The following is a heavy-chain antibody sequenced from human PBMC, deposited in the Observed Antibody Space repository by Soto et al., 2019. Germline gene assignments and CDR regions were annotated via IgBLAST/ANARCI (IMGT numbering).Heavy chain of an antibody. J-gene: IGHJ4*02. CDR2: ISYDGSNK. Sequence: QVQLVESGGGVVQPGRSLRLSCAASGFTFSSYGMHWVRQAPGKGLEWVAVISYDGSNKYYADSVKGRFTISRDNSKNTLYLQMNSLRAEDTAVYYCAKDQYSRGFIDYWGQGTLVTVSS. V-gene: IGHV3-30*18. CDR3: AKDQYSRGFIDY. D-gene: IGHD3-22*01. CDR1: GFTFSSYG.